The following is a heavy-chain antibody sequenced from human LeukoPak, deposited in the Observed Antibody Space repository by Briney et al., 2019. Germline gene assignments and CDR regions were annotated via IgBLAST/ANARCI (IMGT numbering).Heavy chain of an antibody. J-gene: IGHJ4*02. V-gene: IGHV4-34*01. D-gene: IGHD3-22*01. CDR2: INDSGST. Sequence: SETLSLTCAVYGGSFSGYYWSWIRQPPGKGLEWIGEINDSGSTNYNSSLKSRVSISVDTSKNEFSLQLTSLTAADTAVYFCARHRAYYYDSHYYWGQGTLVTVSS. CDR3: ARHRAYYYDSHYY. CDR1: GGSFSGYY.